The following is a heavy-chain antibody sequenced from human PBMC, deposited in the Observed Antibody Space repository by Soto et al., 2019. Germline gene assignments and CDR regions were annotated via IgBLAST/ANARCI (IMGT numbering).Heavy chain of an antibody. D-gene: IGHD3-3*01. Sequence: SVKVSCKASGGTFSSYAISWVRQAPGQGLEWMGGIIPIFGTANYAQKFQGRVTITADKSTSTAYMELSSLRSEDTAVYYCARENITIFGVVINPTYAYYGMDVWGPGTTVTVSS. CDR2: IIPIFGTA. CDR1: GGTFSSYA. J-gene: IGHJ6*02. CDR3: ARENITIFGVVINPTYAYYGMDV. V-gene: IGHV1-69*06.